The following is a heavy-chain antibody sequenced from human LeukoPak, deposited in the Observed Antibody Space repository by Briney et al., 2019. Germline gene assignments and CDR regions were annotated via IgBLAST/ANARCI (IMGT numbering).Heavy chain of an antibody. V-gene: IGHV3-23*01. Sequence: PGGSLRLSCAASGFTFSSYAMSWVRQAPGKGLEWVSAISGSGTGTYYADSVKGRFTISRDNSKNTLYLQMNSLRAGDTAVYYCARAPTAVPGAVDFWGQGTLVTVSS. CDR1: GFTFSSYA. CDR2: ISGSGTGT. CDR3: ARAPTAVPGAVDF. J-gene: IGHJ4*02. D-gene: IGHD6-19*01.